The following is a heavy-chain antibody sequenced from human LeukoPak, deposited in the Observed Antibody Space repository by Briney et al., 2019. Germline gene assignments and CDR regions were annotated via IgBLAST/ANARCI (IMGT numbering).Heavy chain of an antibody. J-gene: IGHJ5*02. CDR3: ARSEDCGSSSCYWFGP. CDR1: GGSFSGYY. D-gene: IGHD2-2*01. Sequence: SETLSLTCADYGGSFSGYYWSWIRQSPGKGLEWIGEINRPGITKYNPSLESRVTISLDTSKNQFSLGLTSATAADTAMYYCARSEDCGSSSCYWFGPWGQGTLVTVSS. CDR2: INRPGIT. V-gene: IGHV4-34*01.